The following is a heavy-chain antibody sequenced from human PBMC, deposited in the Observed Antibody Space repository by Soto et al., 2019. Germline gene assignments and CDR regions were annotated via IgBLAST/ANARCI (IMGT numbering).Heavy chain of an antibody. Sequence: SETLSLTCAVYGGSFSGYYWSWIRQPPGKGLEWIGEINHSGSTNYNPSLKSRVTISVDTSKNQFSLKLSSVTAADTAVYYCARDYSNYERGGVLYYYGMDVWGQGTTVTVSS. V-gene: IGHV4-34*01. CDR1: GGSFSGYY. CDR3: ARDYSNYERGGVLYYYGMDV. CDR2: INHSGST. D-gene: IGHD4-4*01. J-gene: IGHJ6*02.